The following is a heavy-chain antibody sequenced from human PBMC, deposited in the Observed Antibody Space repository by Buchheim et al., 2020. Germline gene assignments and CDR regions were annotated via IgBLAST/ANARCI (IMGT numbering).Heavy chain of an antibody. D-gene: IGHD3-16*02. CDR1: GFSVSDKY. Sequence: VQLVESGGGLVQPGGSLRLSCAASGFSVSDKYMSWIRQAPGKGLQWLSVTYSGGTTYSAASVKGRLTFSRDNSKNTLYLQMNSLRPEDTAMYYCVSSDRELSADYWGQGTL. CDR2: TYSGGTT. V-gene: IGHV3-66*02. J-gene: IGHJ4*02. CDR3: VSSDRELSADY.